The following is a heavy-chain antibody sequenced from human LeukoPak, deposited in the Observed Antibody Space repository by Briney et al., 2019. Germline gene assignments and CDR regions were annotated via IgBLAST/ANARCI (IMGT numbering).Heavy chain of an antibody. CDR1: GGTFSSYA. Sequence: ASVKVSCKASGGTFSSYAISWVRQAPGQGLEWMGRIIPILGIANYAQKFQGRVTITADKSTSTAYMELSSLRSEDTAVYYCARERDGYNYFAYYGMDVWAKGPRSPSP. D-gene: IGHD5-24*01. J-gene: IGHJ6*02. V-gene: IGHV1-69*04. CDR2: IIPILGIA. CDR3: ARERDGYNYFAYYGMDV.